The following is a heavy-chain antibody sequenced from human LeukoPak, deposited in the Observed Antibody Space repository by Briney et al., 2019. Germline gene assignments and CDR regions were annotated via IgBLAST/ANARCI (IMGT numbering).Heavy chain of an antibody. Sequence: PSQTLSLTCTVSGGSISSGSYYWSWIRQPAGKGLEWIGRSYTSGSTNYNPSLKSRVTISVNTSKNQFSLKPNSVTAADTAVYYCARGVQQLGFRSSTSSLMARYYYYMDVWGKGTTVTVSS. D-gene: IGHD2-2*01. J-gene: IGHJ6*03. CDR1: GGSISSGSYY. V-gene: IGHV4-61*02. CDR2: SYTSGST. CDR3: ARGVQQLGFRSSTSSLMARYYYYMDV.